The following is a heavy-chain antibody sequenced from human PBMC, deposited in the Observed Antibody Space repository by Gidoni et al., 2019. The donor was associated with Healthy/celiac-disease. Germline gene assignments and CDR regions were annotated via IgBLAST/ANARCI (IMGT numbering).Heavy chain of an antibody. J-gene: IGHJ4*02. V-gene: IGHV4-34*01. CDR3: ARVSRGPYSSSWDKLDY. CDR2: INHSGST. D-gene: IGHD6-13*01. CDR1: GGSFSGYY. Sequence: QVQLQQWGAGLLKPSETLSLTCAVYGGSFSGYYWSWIRQHPGKGLEWIGEINHSGSTNYNPSLKSRVTISVDTSKNQFSLKLSSVTAADTAVYYCARVSRGPYSSSWDKLDYWGQGTLVTVSS.